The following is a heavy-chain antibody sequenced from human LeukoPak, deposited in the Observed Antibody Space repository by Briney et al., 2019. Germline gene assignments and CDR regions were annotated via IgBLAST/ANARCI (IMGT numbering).Heavy chain of an antibody. CDR2: ISGGGGST. D-gene: IGHD7-27*01. CDR3: AKTGAGYYYMDV. Sequence: GGSLRLSCAVSGFTFSSYAMSWVRQAPGKGLEWVSAISGGGGSTYYADSVKGRFTISRDNSKNTLYLQMNSLRAEDTAVYYCAKTGAGYYYMDVWGKGTTVTVSS. J-gene: IGHJ6*03. CDR1: GFTFSSYA. V-gene: IGHV3-23*01.